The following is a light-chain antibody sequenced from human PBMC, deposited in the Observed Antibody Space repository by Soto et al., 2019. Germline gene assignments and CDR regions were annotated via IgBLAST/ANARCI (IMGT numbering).Light chain of an antibody. CDR3: SSYRDTHNLV. CDR2: EVS. Sequence: QSDLTQPASVSGSPGQSITISCTGTSCDVGGYNYVSWYQHHPGKAPKLMIYEVSNRPSGVSNRFSGSKSGNTASLTISGLQAEDEADYYCSSYRDTHNLVFGIGTKVTVL. J-gene: IGLJ1*01. CDR1: SCDVGGYNY. V-gene: IGLV2-14*01.